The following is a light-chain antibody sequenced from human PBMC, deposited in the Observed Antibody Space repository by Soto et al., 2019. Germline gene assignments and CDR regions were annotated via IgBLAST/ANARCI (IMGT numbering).Light chain of an antibody. V-gene: IGKV1-39*01. CDR2: GAT. Sequence: QYPSSLSASVGDKVTITCRASQPISSYLNWYQQRPGKVPQVLIYGATRLQSGVPSRFSGSGSGTDFTLTISSLQREDFATYYCQQSYSSPAFGQGTKVDIK. CDR1: QPISSY. CDR3: QQSYSSPA. J-gene: IGKJ1*01.